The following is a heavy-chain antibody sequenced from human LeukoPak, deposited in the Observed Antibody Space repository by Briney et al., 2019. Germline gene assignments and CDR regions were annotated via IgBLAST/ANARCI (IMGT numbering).Heavy chain of an antibody. CDR3: ARDSGRFDVFDI. CDR2: IYSDGRT. V-gene: IGHV3-53*01. CDR1: GFTVSTNY. Sequence: GGSLRLSCAASGFTVSTNYMSWVRQAPGKGLEWVSVIYSDGRTYYADSVKGRFTISRDNSKNTLYLQMNSLRAEDTAVYYCARDSGRFDVFDIWGQGTMDTVPS. D-gene: IGHD3-10*01. J-gene: IGHJ3*02.